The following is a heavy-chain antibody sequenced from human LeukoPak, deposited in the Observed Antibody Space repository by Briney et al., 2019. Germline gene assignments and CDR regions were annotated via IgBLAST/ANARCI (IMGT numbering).Heavy chain of an antibody. J-gene: IGHJ4*02. CDR3: ARGQENYYDSSSFDY. Sequence: SETLSLTCTVSGGSISSSSYYWGWIRQPPGKGLEWIGSIYYSGSTYYNPSLKSRVTISVDTSKSQFSLKLSSVTAADTAVYYCARGQENYYDSSSFDYWGQGTLVTVSS. CDR2: IYYSGST. CDR1: GGSISSSSYY. D-gene: IGHD3-22*01. V-gene: IGHV4-39*01.